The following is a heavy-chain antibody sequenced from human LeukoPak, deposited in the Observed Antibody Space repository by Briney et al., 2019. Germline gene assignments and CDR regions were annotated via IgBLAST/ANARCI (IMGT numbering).Heavy chain of an antibody. V-gene: IGHV1-69*13. J-gene: IGHJ3*02. CDR2: ITPIFGTA. D-gene: IGHD7-27*01. CDR1: GGTFSSHP. Sequence: GASVKVSCKASGGTFSSHPFTWVRQAPGQGLEWMGEITPIFGTANYAQRFQGRVTITADESTSTAYMELSSLRSEDTAVYYCARPRNSGDLGDAFDIWGQGTMVTVSS. CDR3: ARPRNSGDLGDAFDI.